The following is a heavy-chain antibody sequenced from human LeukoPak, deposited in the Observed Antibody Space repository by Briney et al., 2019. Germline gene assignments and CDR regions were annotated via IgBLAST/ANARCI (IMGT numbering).Heavy chain of an antibody. D-gene: IGHD1-20*01. V-gene: IGHV3-23*01. J-gene: IGHJ4*02. CDR1: GFTLSSYT. CDR2: VTGSGDST. Sequence: GGSLRLSCAASGFTLSSYTMRWVRQAPGKGLEWVSSVTGSGDSTYADSVRGRFTVSRDNSKNTVYLQMNSLRAEDTAVYFCARRYNSYYFDYWGQGTLVTVSS. CDR3: ARRYNSYYFDY.